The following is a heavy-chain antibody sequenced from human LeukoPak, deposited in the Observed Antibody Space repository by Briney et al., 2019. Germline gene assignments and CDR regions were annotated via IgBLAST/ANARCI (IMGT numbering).Heavy chain of an antibody. D-gene: IGHD6-13*01. CDR3: AKSFTSSSSDY. CDR1: GFIFSNAW. Sequence: GGSLRLSCAASGFIFSNAWMSWVRQAPGKGLEWISSISVGGAKTYYADSVKGRFSISRDNSENTLYLQMNNLRADDTAVYSCAKSFTSSSSDYWGQGTLVTVSS. V-gene: IGHV3-23*01. CDR2: ISVGGAKT. J-gene: IGHJ4*02.